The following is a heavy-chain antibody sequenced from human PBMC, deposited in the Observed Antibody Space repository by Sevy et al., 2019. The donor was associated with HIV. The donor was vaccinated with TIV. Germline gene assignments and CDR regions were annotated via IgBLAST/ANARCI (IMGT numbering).Heavy chain of an antibody. D-gene: IGHD1-1*01. Sequence: GGSLRLSCAASGFTFTSYSMHWVRQATGKGLEWVATISYDATNKHYADSVKGRFTISRDNSRNSLFLQMNSLRSEDTAVYYCALERLSSNVAEYFQNWGQGTLVTVSS. CDR2: ISYDATNK. J-gene: IGHJ1*01. CDR3: ALERLSSNVAEYFQN. CDR1: GFTFTSYS. V-gene: IGHV3-30-3*01.